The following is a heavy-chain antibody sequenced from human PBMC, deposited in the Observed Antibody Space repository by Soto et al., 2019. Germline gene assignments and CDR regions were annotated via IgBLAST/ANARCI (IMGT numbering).Heavy chain of an antibody. D-gene: IGHD1-26*01. V-gene: IGHV5-51*01. Sequence: PGESLKISCKGSGYSFASHWVAWVRQMPEKGLEWIGTIYPGDSDTKYSSAFRGHVTISADTSVSTAYLQWRSLEATDSAIYYCARYSGSYWHYLDFWGQGTLVTVS. CDR3: ARYSGSYWHYLDF. CDR2: IYPGDSDT. J-gene: IGHJ4*02. CDR1: GYSFASHW.